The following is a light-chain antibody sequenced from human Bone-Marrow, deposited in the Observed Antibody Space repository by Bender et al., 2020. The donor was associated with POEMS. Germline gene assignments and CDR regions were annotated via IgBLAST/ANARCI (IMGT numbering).Light chain of an antibody. CDR2: EVS. J-gene: IGLJ2*01. CDR1: SSDVGGYDY. CDR3: SSYAGSNNFV. Sequence: QSALTQPPSVSGSPGQSVTLSCTGTSSDVGGYDYVSWYQQHPGKAPKLMIYEVSKRPSGVPDRFSGSKSGNTASLTVSGLQAEDEADYYCSSYAGSNNFVFGGGTKLTVL. V-gene: IGLV2-8*01.